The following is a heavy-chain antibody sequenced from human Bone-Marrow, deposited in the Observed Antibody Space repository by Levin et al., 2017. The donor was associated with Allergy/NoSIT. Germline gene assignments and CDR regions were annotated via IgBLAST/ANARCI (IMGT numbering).Heavy chain of an antibody. CDR1: GYTLTDYY. CDR2: INPKSGGT. V-gene: IGHV1-2*02. Sequence: ASVKVSCKASGYTLTDYYMHWVRRAPGQGLEWMAWINPKSGGTKYAQKFQGRVTMTRDTSFSTAYMELSSLRADDTAVYYCARGTGLEAVVKGAFDIWGQGTMVTVSS. D-gene: IGHD6-13*01. J-gene: IGHJ3*02. CDR3: ARGTGLEAVVKGAFDI.